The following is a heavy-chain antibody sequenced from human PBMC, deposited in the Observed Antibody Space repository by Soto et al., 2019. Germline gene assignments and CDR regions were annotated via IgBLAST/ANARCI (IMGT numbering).Heavy chain of an antibody. CDR2: IYWNDDK. CDR1: GFSLSTSGVG. D-gene: IGHD1-26*01. V-gene: IGHV2-5*01. CDR3: PHRHSVIIPRRIYNRLAP. Sequence: QITLKESGPTLVKPTQTLTLTCTFSGFSLSTSGVGVGWIRQPPGKALEWLALIYWNDDKRYSPSLKSRLTTTKDTPKNQEVLTMTNMDPVDTAKYYCPHRHSVIIPRRIYNRLAPWGQGTLVTVSP. J-gene: IGHJ5*02.